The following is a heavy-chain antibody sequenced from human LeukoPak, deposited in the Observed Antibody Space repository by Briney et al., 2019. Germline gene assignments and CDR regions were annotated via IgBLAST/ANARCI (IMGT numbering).Heavy chain of an antibody. V-gene: IGHV3-23*01. CDR3: ARDGDGRGEDFDY. CDR2: IPGSSDST. J-gene: IGHJ4*02. Sequence: GGSLRLSCAASGFTFSNYAMSWVRQAPGKGLEWVSAIPGSSDSTSYADSVEGRFTISRDNSKNTLYLQMNSLRAEDTAVYYCARDGDGRGEDFDYWGQGILVTVSS. CDR1: GFTFSNYA. D-gene: IGHD4-17*01.